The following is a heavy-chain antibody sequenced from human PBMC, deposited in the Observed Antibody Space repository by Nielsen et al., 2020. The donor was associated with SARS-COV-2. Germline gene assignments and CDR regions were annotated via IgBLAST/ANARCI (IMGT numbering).Heavy chain of an antibody. Sequence: SETLSLTCTVSGGSMSGYYWSWIRQPPGKGLEWIGYIYYSGTTNYNPSLKSRVTISVDKSKNQFSLRLISVTAADTAVYYCARLLTDTGNYFRFDPWGQGTLVTVSS. CDR1: GGSMSGYY. V-gene: IGHV4-59*12. CDR3: ARLLTDTGNYFRFDP. CDR2: IYYSGTT. J-gene: IGHJ5*02. D-gene: IGHD1-26*01.